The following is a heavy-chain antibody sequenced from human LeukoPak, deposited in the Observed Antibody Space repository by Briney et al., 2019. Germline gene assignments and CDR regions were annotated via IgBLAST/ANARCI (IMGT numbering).Heavy chain of an antibody. CDR3: AKDYSRRGSGSYYPFDY. CDR1: GFTFSSYA. J-gene: IGHJ4*02. V-gene: IGHV3-23*01. CDR2: ISGSGGST. Sequence: PGGSLRLSCAASGFTFSSYAMSWVRQAPGKGLEWVSAISGSGGSTYYADSVKGRFTISRDNSKNTLYLQMNSLRAEDTAVYYCAKDYSRRGSGSYYPFDYWGQGTLVTVSS. D-gene: IGHD3-10*01.